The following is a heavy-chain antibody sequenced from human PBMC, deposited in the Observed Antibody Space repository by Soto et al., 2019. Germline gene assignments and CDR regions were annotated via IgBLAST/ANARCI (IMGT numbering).Heavy chain of an antibody. J-gene: IGHJ4*02. D-gene: IGHD2-2*01. Sequence: GASVKVSCKASGGTFSSYAISWVRQAPGQGLEWMGGIIPIFGTANYAQKFQGRVTITADESTSTAYMELSSLRSEDTAVYYCARGLIVVVPAAKYSSGWGYYYFDYWGQGTLVTSPQ. V-gene: IGHV1-69*13. CDR3: ARGLIVVVPAAKYSSGWGYYYFDY. CDR2: IIPIFGTA. CDR1: GGTFSSYA.